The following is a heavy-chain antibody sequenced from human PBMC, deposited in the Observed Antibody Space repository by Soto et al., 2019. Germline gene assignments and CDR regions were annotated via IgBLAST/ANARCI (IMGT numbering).Heavy chain of an antibody. Sequence: GASVVSCKASGYTFTSYAMHWVRQAPGQRLEWMGWINAGNGNTKYSQKFQGRVTITRDTSASTAYMELSSLRSEDTAVYYCARARLVAVAGNFDYWGQGTLVTVSS. CDR3: ARARLVAVAGNFDY. D-gene: IGHD6-19*01. CDR1: GYTFTSYA. J-gene: IGHJ4*02. CDR2: INAGNGNT. V-gene: IGHV1-3*01.